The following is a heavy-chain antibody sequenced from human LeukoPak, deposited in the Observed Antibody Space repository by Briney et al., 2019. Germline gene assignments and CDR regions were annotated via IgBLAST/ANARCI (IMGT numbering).Heavy chain of an antibody. CDR2: MDPNSGDT. CDR1: GYIFTSYD. Sequence: GASVKVSCKPSGYIFTSYDINWVRQATGQGLEWVGWMDPNSGDTGYAQKFQGRVTMTMNTSINTAYMELSSLRSDDTAVYYCARRWSRGVMRRVWPGYYFDYWGQGTLVTVSS. V-gene: IGHV1-8*01. CDR3: ARRWSRGVMRRVWPGYYFDY. J-gene: IGHJ4*02. D-gene: IGHD3-10*01.